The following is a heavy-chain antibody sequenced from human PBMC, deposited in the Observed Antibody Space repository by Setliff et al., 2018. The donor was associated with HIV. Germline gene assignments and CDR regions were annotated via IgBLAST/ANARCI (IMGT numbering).Heavy chain of an antibody. CDR3: ARTALWFDEADWYFDL. V-gene: IGHV4-39*07. CDR1: GDSITNDDYY. D-gene: IGHD3-10*01. J-gene: IGHJ2*01. Sequence: PSETLSLTCTVSGDSITNDDYYWGWIRQPPGKGLEWIGDIGNIYNGGSTYYNPSLKSRVTMSVDTSKNQFSLKLSSVTAVDTAVYYCARTALWFDEADWYFDLWGRGTLVTVSS. CDR2: IYNGGST.